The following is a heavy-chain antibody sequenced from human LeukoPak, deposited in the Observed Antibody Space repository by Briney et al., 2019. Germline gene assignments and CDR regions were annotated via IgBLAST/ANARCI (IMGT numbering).Heavy chain of an antibody. CDR2: IFPGDSDT. CDR1: GYSSTNNW. CDR3: ARSPQGTYGMDV. V-gene: IGHV5-51*01. J-gene: IGHJ6*02. Sequence: GESLKISCKGSGYSSTNNWIAWVRQMPGKGLEWMGVIFPGDSDTRYSPSFQGQVTISADKSISTAYLQWSSLKSSDTAMYYCARSPQGTYGMDVWGQGTTVTVSS.